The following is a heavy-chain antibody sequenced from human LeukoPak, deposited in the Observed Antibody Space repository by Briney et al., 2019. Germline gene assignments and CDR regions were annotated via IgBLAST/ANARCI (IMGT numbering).Heavy chain of an antibody. J-gene: IGHJ4*02. Sequence: GGSLRLSCAASGFNFSSYWMTWVRQAPGKGLEWVANIKQDVSQKYYVDSVKGRFTISRDNAQNSLYLKMNSLRAEDTAVYYCARDNFGGYSAYDPLGGQGTLVTVSS. V-gene: IGHV3-7*01. CDR1: GFNFSSYW. CDR3: ARDNFGGYSAYDPL. D-gene: IGHD5-12*01. CDR2: IKQDVSQK.